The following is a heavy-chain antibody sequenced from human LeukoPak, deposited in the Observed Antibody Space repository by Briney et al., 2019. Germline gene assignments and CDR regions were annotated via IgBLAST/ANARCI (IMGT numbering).Heavy chain of an antibody. CDR3: ARVYDFWSGYFEY. J-gene: IGHJ4*02. CDR1: GFSVSKKY. Sequence: GGSLRLSCAASGFSVSKKYLSWVRQAPGKGLEWVSVIYSGGSTFYADSVKGRFTISRDNSKNTLYLQMNSLRAEDTAVYYCARVYDFWSGYFEYWGQGTLVSVSS. CDR2: IYSGGST. D-gene: IGHD3-3*01. V-gene: IGHV3-66*01.